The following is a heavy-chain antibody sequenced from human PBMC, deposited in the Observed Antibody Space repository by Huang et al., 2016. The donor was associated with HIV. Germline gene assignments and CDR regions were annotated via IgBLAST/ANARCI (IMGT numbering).Heavy chain of an antibody. Sequence: QILLIESGGGVVQPGRSLRLSCAASGFTFSSYGMHWVRQAPGKGLEVVAVISYDEDNKYYADSVRGRFTSSRDNSKNTLYLQMNSLRIEDTAVYYCARGPIRFLAWLLNFDYWGQGALVTVSS. CDR3: ARGPIRFLAWLLNFDY. J-gene: IGHJ4*02. CDR2: ISYDEDNK. CDR1: GFTFSSYG. D-gene: IGHD3-3*01. V-gene: IGHV3-30*03.